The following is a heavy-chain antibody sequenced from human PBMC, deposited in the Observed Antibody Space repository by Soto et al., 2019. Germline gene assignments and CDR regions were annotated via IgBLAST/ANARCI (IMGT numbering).Heavy chain of an antibody. CDR2: IYYSGST. V-gene: IGHV4-39*01. J-gene: IGHJ4*02. CDR1: GGSISSSSYY. Sequence: QLQLQESGPGLVKPSETLSLTCTVSGGSISSSSYYWGWIRQPPGKGLEWIGSIYYSGSTYYNPSLTSRVTISVDTSKNQFSLKLSSVTAADTAVYYCARHIRLGSGMRYFDYWGQGTLVTVSS. CDR3: ARHIRLGSGMRYFDY. D-gene: IGHD3-10*01.